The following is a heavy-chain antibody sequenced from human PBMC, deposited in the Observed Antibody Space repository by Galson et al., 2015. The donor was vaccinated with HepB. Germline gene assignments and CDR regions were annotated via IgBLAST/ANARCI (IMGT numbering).Heavy chain of an antibody. Sequence: SLRLSCAASGFMFSNHGMHWVRQAPGKGLEWVAVISHDGSNKYYADSVKGRFTISRDNSKNTLYLQMNSLRTEDTAVYYCLYVPAATDNWFDPWGQGTLVTVSS. V-gene: IGHV3-30*03. CDR2: ISHDGSNK. CDR1: GFMFSNHG. D-gene: IGHD2-2*01. J-gene: IGHJ5*02. CDR3: LYVPAATDNWFDP.